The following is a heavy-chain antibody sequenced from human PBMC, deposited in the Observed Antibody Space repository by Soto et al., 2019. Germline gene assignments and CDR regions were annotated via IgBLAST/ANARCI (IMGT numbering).Heavy chain of an antibody. CDR1: GFTFSSYS. J-gene: IGHJ5*02. Sequence: EVQLVESGGGLVQPGGSLRLSCAASGFTFSSYSMNWVRQAPGKGLEWVSYISSSSSTIYYADSVKGRFTISRDNAKNSLYLQMNSLRAENTAVYYCAGEEGLLNWFDPWGQGTLVTVSS. D-gene: IGHD1-26*01. CDR3: AGEEGLLNWFDP. CDR2: ISSSSSTI. V-gene: IGHV3-48*01.